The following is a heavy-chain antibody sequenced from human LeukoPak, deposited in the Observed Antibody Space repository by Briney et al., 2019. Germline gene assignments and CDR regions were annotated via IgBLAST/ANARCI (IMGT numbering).Heavy chain of an antibody. D-gene: IGHD3-22*01. CDR3: AKGYPGKYDSSGYYDYYFDY. J-gene: IGHJ4*02. CDR2: SSYGGSSE. Sequence: GGSPRLSCAASGFTVSSNYMSWVRQAPGKGLEWVAASSYGGSSEYYVDSVKGRFTFSRDNSKNTLYLQMYSLRAEDTAVYYCAKGYPGKYDSSGYYDYYFDYWGQGTLVTVSS. CDR1: GFTVSSNY. V-gene: IGHV3-30*18.